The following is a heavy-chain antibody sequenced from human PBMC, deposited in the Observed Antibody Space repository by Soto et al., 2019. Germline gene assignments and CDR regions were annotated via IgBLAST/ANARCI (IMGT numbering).Heavy chain of an antibody. Sequence: QVQLVQSGAEVKKPGASVKVSCKASGYAFIGYYMHWVRQAPGQGLEWMGRINPSGGSTTYPQKFQGRVAMTSDTSTSTVYRELSSLRSEDTAVYYCARDPRYGGGGSCDSGGSLWYNWFDPWGQGTLVTVSS. J-gene: IGHJ5*02. D-gene: IGHD2-15*01. CDR1: GYAFIGYY. CDR3: ARDPRYGGGGSCDSGGSLWYNWFDP. CDR2: INPSGGST. V-gene: IGHV1-46*01.